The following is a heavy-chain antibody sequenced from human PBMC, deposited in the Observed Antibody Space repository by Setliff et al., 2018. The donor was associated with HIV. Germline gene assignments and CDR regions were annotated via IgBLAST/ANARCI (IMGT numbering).Heavy chain of an antibody. J-gene: IGHJ4*02. V-gene: IGHV4-59*01. CDR1: GVSMTNNY. CDR3: ASEKVAWTVSDSFFEF. D-gene: IGHD2-15*01. CDR2: VHYSGNT. Sequence: SETLSLTCSVSGVSMTNNYWTWIRKSPGKGLEWIGYVHYSGNTRYNPSLKSRVTISVDTSKNKFSLKLSSVTAADTAVYYCASEKVAWTVSDSFFEFWGQGVPVTVSS.